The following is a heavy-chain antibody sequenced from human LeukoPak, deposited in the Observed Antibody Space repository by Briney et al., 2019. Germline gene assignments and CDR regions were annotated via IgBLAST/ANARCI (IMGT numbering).Heavy chain of an antibody. V-gene: IGHV4-59*12. D-gene: IGHD5-18*01. CDR3: ARVPTAMATYYFDY. Sequence: SETLSLTCTVSGGSISSYYWSWIRQPPGKGLEWIGYIYYSGSTNYNPSLKSRVTISVDTSKNQFSLKLSSVTAADTAVYYCARVPTAMATYYFDYWGQGTLVTVSS. CDR2: IYYSGST. J-gene: IGHJ4*02. CDR1: GGSISSYY.